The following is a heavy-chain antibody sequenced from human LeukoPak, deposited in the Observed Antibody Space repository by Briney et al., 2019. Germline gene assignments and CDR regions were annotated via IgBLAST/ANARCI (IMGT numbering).Heavy chain of an antibody. V-gene: IGHV3-74*01. D-gene: IGHD3-10*01. Sequence: GGSLRLSCAASGFTFSSYWMHWVLQAPGKGLVWVSRIKSDGSSTTYADSVKGRLTISRDNAKNTLYLQMNSLRAEDTAVYYCATNYYGSGPDHWGQGTLVTVSS. CDR3: ATNYYGSGPDH. CDR2: IKSDGSST. J-gene: IGHJ4*02. CDR1: GFTFSSYW.